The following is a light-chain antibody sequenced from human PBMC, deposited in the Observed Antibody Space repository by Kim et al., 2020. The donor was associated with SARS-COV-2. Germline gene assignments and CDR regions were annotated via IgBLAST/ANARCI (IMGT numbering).Light chain of an antibody. CDR3: SSYTSSSTLV. Sequence: GPSVNISCTGTSLDVGSYNRVSWYQQALDTAPNLMIYEVSNRPSGVPDRFSGSKSGNTASLTISGLQAEDEADYYCSSYTSSSTLVFGGGTQLTVL. CDR1: SLDVGSYNR. J-gene: IGLJ2*01. V-gene: IGLV2-18*02. CDR2: EVS.